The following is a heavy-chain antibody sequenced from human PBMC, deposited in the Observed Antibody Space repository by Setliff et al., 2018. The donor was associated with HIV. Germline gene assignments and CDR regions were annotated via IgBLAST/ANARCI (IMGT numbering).Heavy chain of an antibody. J-gene: IGHJ6*03. CDR3: ARVRRAYSGFDLGGETYYHYMDV. CDR1: GFSLNTPGLG. V-gene: IGHV2-5*01. CDR2: IYWNNDK. D-gene: IGHD5-12*01. Sequence: SGPTLVNPTQTLTLTCTFSGFSLNTPGLGVGWIRQPPGEALEWLALIYWNNDKRYNPSLGSRLSITKDTSKNLVVLVMTNMDAVDTATYYCARVRRAYSGFDLGGETYYHYMDVWGKGTTVTVSS.